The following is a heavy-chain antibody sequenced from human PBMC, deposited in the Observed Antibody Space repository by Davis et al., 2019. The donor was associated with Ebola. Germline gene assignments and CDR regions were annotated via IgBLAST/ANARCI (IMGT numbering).Heavy chain of an antibody. CDR1: GYTFTSYD. CDR2: MNPNSGNT. Sequence: AASVKVSCKASGYTFTSYDINWVRQATGQGLEWMRWMNPNSGNTGYAQKFQGRVTMTRNTSITTAYMELSNLRSEDTAVYYCTRSETSSGWFDPWGQGTPVTVSS. D-gene: IGHD6-25*01. CDR3: TRSETSSGWFDP. J-gene: IGHJ5*02. V-gene: IGHV1-8*01.